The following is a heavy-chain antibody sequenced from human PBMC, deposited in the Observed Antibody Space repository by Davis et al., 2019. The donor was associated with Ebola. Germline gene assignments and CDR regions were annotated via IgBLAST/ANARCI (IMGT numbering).Heavy chain of an antibody. CDR1: GFTFNNYA. V-gene: IGHV3-30-3*01. D-gene: IGHD3-9*01. Sequence: PGGSLRLSCAASGFTFNNYAMHWFRQAPGRGLEWVAFTSYDGTKQYYADSVMGRFTIYRDNSKNTLYLQMNSLRTDDTAVYYCAKDGSFDILTIQYWGQGTLVTASS. J-gene: IGHJ1*01. CDR2: TSYDGTKQ. CDR3: AKDGSFDILTIQY.